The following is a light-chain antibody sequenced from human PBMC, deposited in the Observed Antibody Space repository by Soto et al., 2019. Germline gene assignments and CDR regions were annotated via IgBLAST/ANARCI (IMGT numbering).Light chain of an antibody. CDR2: AAP. V-gene: IGKV1-39*01. Sequence: DIQMTQSPSSLSASVGDRVTITCRASQSISSFLNWYQQKPGKAPKLLIYAAPTLQGGVPSRFSGTGSGTDFTLTITSLQPEDFATYYCQQSYSSPPITFGQGTRLEIK. CDR3: QQSYSSPPIT. J-gene: IGKJ5*01. CDR1: QSISSF.